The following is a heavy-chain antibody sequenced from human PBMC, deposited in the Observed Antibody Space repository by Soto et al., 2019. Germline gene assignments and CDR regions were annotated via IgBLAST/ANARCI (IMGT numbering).Heavy chain of an antibody. V-gene: IGHV3-30-3*01. CDR2: ISYDGSNK. D-gene: IGHD2-2*01. Sequence: QVQLVESGGGVVQPGRSLRLSCAASGFTFSSYAMHWVRQAPGKGLEWVAVISYDGSNKYYADSVKGRFTISRDNSKNTLYLQMNSLRAEDTAVYYCARGAVVDCISTSCPSSNYYYYGMDVWGQGTTVTVSS. CDR3: ARGAVVDCISTSCPSSNYYYYGMDV. J-gene: IGHJ6*02. CDR1: GFTFSSYA.